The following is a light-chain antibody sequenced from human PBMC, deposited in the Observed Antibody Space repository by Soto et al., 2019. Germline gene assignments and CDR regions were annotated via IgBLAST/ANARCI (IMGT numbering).Light chain of an antibody. J-gene: IGLJ1*01. CDR2: RNS. CDR3: AAWDDSLRV. CDR1: SSNIGRNY. V-gene: IGLV1-47*01. Sequence: QSVLTQPPSASGTPGQRVTISCSGSSSNIGRNYVYWYQQLPGTAPKLLIYRNSQRPSGVPDRFSGSKSGTSASLAISGLRSEDEADYYCAAWDDSLRVFGTGTKLTVL.